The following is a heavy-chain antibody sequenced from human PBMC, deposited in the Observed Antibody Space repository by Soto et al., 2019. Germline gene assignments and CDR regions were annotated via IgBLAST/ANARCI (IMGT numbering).Heavy chain of an antibody. CDR1: GFTFSSYG. CDR2: IFSAGST. J-gene: IGHJ4*02. V-gene: IGHV3-66*01. CDR3: ARGAGGNSWRSPTFDS. Sequence: GGSLRLSCAASGFTFSSYGVHWVRQAPGRGLDWVSIIFSAGSTYYADAVRGRFTISRDNSKNTLYLQMNSLRAEDTAIYYCARGAGGNSWRSPTFDSWGQGTLVTVSS. D-gene: IGHD5-18*01.